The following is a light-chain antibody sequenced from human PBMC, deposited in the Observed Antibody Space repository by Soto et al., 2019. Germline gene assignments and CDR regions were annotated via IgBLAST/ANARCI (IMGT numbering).Light chain of an antibody. Sequence: QSVLTQPPSASGTPGQRVTISCSGSSSNIGSNSVSWYQQLPGTAPKLLIYGDDRRPSGVPDRFSGSKSGTSASLAISGLQSEDEADYYCATWDGSLPGEVFGGGTKVTVL. CDR2: GDD. J-gene: IGLJ2*01. CDR1: SSNIGSNS. CDR3: ATWDGSLPGEV. V-gene: IGLV1-44*01.